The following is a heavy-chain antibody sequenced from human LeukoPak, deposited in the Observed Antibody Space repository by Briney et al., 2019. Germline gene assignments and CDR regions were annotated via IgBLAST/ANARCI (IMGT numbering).Heavy chain of an antibody. J-gene: IGHJ3*02. V-gene: IGHV3-66*01. CDR2: IYSGGST. CDR3: ARAPFTYDSSGDSFDI. CDR1: GFTVSSNY. D-gene: IGHD3-22*01. Sequence: GGSLRLSCAASGFTVSSNYMSWVRQAPGKGLEWVSVIYSGGSTYYADSVKGRFTVSRDNSKNTLYLQMNSLRAEDTAVYYCARAPFTYDSSGDSFDIWGQGTMVTVSS.